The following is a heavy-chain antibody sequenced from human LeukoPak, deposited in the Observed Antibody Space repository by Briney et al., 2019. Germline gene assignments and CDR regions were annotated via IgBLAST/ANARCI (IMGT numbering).Heavy chain of an antibody. Sequence: ASVKVSCKASGYTFNTNAISWVRQAPGQGLEWMGWISAYNGNTNYAQKLQGRVTMTTDTSTSTAYMELRSLRSDDTAVYYCAREDSSSYDYWGQGTLVTVSS. CDR1: GYTFNTNA. D-gene: IGHD6-13*01. J-gene: IGHJ4*02. CDR3: AREDSSSYDY. CDR2: ISAYNGNT. V-gene: IGHV1-18*01.